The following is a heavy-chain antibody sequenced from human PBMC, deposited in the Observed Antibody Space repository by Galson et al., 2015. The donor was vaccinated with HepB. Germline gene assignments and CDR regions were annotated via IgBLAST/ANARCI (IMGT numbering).Heavy chain of an antibody. J-gene: IGHJ5*02. Sequence: SLRLSCAASGFTFSNAWMNWVRQAPGKGLEWVGRIKSKTDGGTTDYAAPVKGRFTISRDDSKNTLYLQMNSLKTEDTAVYYCTTGARYDFWSGYFIWFDPWGQGTLVTVSS. V-gene: IGHV3-15*07. D-gene: IGHD3-3*01. CDR1: GFTFSNAW. CDR2: IKSKTDGGTT. CDR3: TTGARYDFWSGYFIWFDP.